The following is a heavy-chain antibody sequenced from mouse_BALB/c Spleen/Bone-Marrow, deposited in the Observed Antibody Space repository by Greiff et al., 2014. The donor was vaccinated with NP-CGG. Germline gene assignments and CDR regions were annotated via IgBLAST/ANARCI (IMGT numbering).Heavy chain of an antibody. CDR2: IIPSNGRT. CDR1: GYTFTSYW. D-gene: IGHD2-3*01. CDR3: ARWLLQYFDV. V-gene: IGHV1S81*02. Sequence: VQLQQSGAELVKPGASVKLSCKSSGYTFTSYWMHWVKQRPGQGLEWIGEIIPSNGRTXXXEKXXXKAXLTVDKSSNTAYMQLSSLTSEDSAVYYCARWLLQYFDVWGAGTTITVSS. J-gene: IGHJ1*01.